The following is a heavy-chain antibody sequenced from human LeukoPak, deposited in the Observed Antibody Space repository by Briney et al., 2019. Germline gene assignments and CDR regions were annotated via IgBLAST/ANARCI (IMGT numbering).Heavy chain of an antibody. CDR2: ISGSGGST. J-gene: IGHJ4*02. CDR1: GFTFSGYA. CDR3: AKGYDFWSGGIDY. Sequence: GGFLRLSCAASGFTFSGYALSWVRQAPGKGLEWLSGISGSGGSTFYADSVKGRFTISRDNSKNTLYLQMNSLRAEDTAVYYCAKGYDFWSGGIDYWGQRTLVTVSS. V-gene: IGHV3-23*01. D-gene: IGHD3-3*01.